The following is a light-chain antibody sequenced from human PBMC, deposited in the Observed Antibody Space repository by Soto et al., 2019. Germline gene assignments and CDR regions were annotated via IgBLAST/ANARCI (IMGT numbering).Light chain of an antibody. CDR3: CSYAGSSTFVYV. CDR2: EGS. CDR1: SSDVGSYNL. Sequence: QSALTQPASVSGSPGQSITISCTGTSSDVGSYNLVSWYQQHPGKAPKLMIYEGSKRPSGVSNRFSGSKSGNTASLTISGLQAEDDADYYCCSYAGSSTFVYVFGTGTKLTVL. J-gene: IGLJ1*01. V-gene: IGLV2-23*03.